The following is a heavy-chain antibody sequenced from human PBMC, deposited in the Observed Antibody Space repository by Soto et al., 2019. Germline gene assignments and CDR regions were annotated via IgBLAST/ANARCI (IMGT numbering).Heavy chain of an antibody. D-gene: IGHD1-1*01. CDR2: INPSKGA. V-gene: IGHV4-34*01. CDR3: ARGVMEGAFKGGRRSYCWFLDL. CDR1: GASVSDSS. J-gene: IGHJ2*01. Sequence: QAHLQQWGAGLVRPSETLSLTCAVYGASVSDSSWTWIRRPPGRGLEWLGGINPSKGATYNPSLKSRVSIPLDRSQRPLSLKLFSATAADTAVYYCARGVMEGAFKGGRRSYCWFLDLWGRGTLVAVSS.